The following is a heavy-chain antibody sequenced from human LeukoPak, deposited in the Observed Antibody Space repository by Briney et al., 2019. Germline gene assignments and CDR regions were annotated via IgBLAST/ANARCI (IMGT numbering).Heavy chain of an antibody. Sequence: MPSGTLSLTCAVSGGSISSSNWWSWVRQPPGKGLEWIGEIYHSGSTNYNPSLKSRATISVDKSKNQFSLKLSSVTAADTAVYYCATSPRIAAAGYGMDVWGQGTTVTVSS. J-gene: IGHJ6*02. CDR1: GGSISSSNW. V-gene: IGHV4-4*02. CDR2: IYHSGST. D-gene: IGHD6-13*01. CDR3: ATSPRIAAAGYGMDV.